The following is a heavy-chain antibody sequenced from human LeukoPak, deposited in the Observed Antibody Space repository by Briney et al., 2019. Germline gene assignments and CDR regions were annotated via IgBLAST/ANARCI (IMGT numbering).Heavy chain of an antibody. CDR1: GGSFIGYH. CDR2: INHSGST. D-gene: IGHD4-23*01. Sequence: PSETLSLTCAVSGGSFIGYHWNWIRQPPGKGLEWIGEINHSGSTNYNPSLKSLVTISVDTSKNQFSLKLRSVTAADTAVYYCARDPTTVVTTPYYFDDWGQGTLVTVSS. CDR3: ARDPTTVVTTPYYFDD. V-gene: IGHV4-34*01. J-gene: IGHJ4*02.